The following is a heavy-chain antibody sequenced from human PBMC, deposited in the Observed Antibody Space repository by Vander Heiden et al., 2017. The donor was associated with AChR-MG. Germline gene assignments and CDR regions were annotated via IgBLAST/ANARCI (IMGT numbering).Heavy chain of an antibody. Sequence: QVQLQESGPGLVKPSETLSLTCTVSGGSISSYYWSWIRQPPGKGLEWIGYIYYSGSTNYNPSLKSRVTISVDTSKNQFSLKLSSVTAADTAVYYCARSTAAGVDYWGQGTLVTVSS. CDR3: ARSTAAGVDY. D-gene: IGHD6-13*01. CDR2: IYYSGST. J-gene: IGHJ4*02. V-gene: IGHV4-59*01. CDR1: GGSISSYY.